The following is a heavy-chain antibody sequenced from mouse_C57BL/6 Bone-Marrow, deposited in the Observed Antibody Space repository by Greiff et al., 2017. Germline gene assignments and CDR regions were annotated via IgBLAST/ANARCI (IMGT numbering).Heavy chain of an antibody. Sequence: VQLQQSGAELVKPGASVKISCKASGYAFTSYWMNWVKQRPGKGLEWIGQIYPGDGDTNYNGKFKGKDTLTADKSSRTAYMQLSSLTSEDSAVYFCARLLLRYWYFDVWGTGTTVTVSS. CDR1: GYAFTSYW. CDR3: ARLLLRYWYFDV. CDR2: IYPGDGDT. D-gene: IGHD1-1*01. V-gene: IGHV1-80*01. J-gene: IGHJ1*03.